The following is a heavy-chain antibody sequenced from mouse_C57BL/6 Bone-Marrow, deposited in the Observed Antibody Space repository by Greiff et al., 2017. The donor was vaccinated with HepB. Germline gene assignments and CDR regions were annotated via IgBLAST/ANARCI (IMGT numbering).Heavy chain of an antibody. Sequence: QVQLQQPGAELVRPGSSVKLSCKASGYTFTSYWMHWVKQRPIQGLEWIGNIDPSDSETHYNQKFKDKATLTVDKSSSTAYMQLSSLTSEDSAVYYCARRRQLRPLGAMDYWGQGTSVTVSS. J-gene: IGHJ4*01. D-gene: IGHD3-2*02. CDR1: GYTFTSYW. CDR2: IDPSDSET. CDR3: ARRRQLRPLGAMDY. V-gene: IGHV1-52*01.